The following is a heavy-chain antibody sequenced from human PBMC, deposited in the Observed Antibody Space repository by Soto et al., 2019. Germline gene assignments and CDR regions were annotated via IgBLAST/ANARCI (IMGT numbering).Heavy chain of an antibody. J-gene: IGHJ5*02. D-gene: IGHD1-1*01. CDR3: ARGVAETEVYPWANWFDL. V-gene: IGHV4-4*07. CDR2: VYDSWSS. CDR1: GGSISSFY. Sequence: QMVLQESGPGLVKPSETLSLTCNVSGGSISSFYWTWIRQPAGGRLEWIGRVYDSWSSNYNPSLTTRITMSLQRTRNKSSLRLYSVTAADTAVYCCARGVAETEVYPWANWFDLGGQGPLAT.